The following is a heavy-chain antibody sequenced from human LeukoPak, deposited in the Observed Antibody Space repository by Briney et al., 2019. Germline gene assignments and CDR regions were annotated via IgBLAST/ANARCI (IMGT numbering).Heavy chain of an antibody. D-gene: IGHD6-19*01. J-gene: IGHJ4*02. CDR1: GFTFSSYE. Sequence: PGGSLRLSCAASGFTFSSYEMNWVRQAPGKGLEWVSYISSSGSTIYYADSVKGRFTISRDNAKNSLYLQMNSLRAEDTAVYYCARVGRSSGSFYYWGQGTLVTVSS. CDR3: ARVGRSSGSFYY. V-gene: IGHV3-48*03. CDR2: ISSSGSTI.